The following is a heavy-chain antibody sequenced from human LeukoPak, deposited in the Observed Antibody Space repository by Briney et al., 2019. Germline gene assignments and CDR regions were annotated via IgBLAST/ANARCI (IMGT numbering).Heavy chain of an antibody. CDR1: GFTFSTYV. J-gene: IGHJ4*02. Sequence: GGSLRLSCAASGFTFSTYVMHWVRQAPGKGLEWVAVISFDGSNELYAYSVRGRFTISRDNSKNTLYLQMNSLKTEDTAVYYCTTIHSYYDILTGYYYSPMDYWGQGTLVTVSS. D-gene: IGHD3-9*01. CDR3: TTIHSYYDILTGYYYSPMDY. CDR2: ISFDGSNE. V-gene: IGHV3-30*07.